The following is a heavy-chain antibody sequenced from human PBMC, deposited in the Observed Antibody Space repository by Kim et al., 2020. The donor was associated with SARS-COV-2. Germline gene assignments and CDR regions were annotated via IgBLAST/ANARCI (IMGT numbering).Heavy chain of an antibody. J-gene: IGHJ6*02. CDR2: IWYDGSNK. CDR3: ARVSDYEYGMDV. D-gene: IGHD3-16*01. V-gene: IGHV3-33*01. CDR1: GFTFSSYG. Sequence: GGSLRLSCAASGFTFSSYGMHWVRQAPGKGLEWVAVIWYDGSNKYYADSVKGRFTISRDNSKNTLYLQMNSLRAEDTAVYYCARVSDYEYGMDVWGQGTTVTVSS.